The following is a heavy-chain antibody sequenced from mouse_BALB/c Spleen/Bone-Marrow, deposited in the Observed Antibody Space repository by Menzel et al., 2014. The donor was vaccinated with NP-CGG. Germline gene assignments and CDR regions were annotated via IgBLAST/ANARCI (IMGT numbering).Heavy chain of an antibody. CDR3: RRNDYYAMDY. J-gene: IGHJ4*01. V-gene: IGHV4-1*02. CDR2: INPDGSTI. Sequence: EVKLMESGAGLVQPGGSLNLSCAASGFAFTRYWMSWVRQAPGKGLEWIGEINPDGSTINYTPSLKDKFIISRDNAKNALYLQMSKVRAEDTAYYYGRRNDYYAMDYWGQGTSVTVSS. CDR1: GFAFTRYW.